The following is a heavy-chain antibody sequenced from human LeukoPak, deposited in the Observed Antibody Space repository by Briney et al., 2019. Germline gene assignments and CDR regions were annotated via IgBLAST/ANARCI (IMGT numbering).Heavy chain of an antibody. CDR3: VRDGSLHCSSNSCRSGYYYYGMDV. CDR1: RFTFSTYN. V-gene: IGHV3-48*01. J-gene: IGHJ6*02. D-gene: IGHD2-2*01. Sequence: GGSLRLSCAASRFTFSTYNMNWVRQARGKGLEWGSYISSGSSTIHYADAVEGRFTISRDNAKNSLYLQMNSLRAEDTAVYYCVRDGSLHCSSNSCRSGYYYYGMDVWGQGTTVTVS. CDR2: ISSGSSTI.